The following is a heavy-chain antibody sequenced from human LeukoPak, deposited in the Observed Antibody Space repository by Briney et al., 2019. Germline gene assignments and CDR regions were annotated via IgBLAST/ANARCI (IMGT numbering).Heavy chain of an antibody. Sequence: PSETLSLTCAVYGGSFSGYYWSWIRQPPGKGLEWIGEINHSGSTNYNPSLKSRVTISVDTSKNQFSLKLSSVTAADTAVYYCARHAITMVRGVIGFDYWGQGTLVTVSS. CDR1: GGSFSGYY. D-gene: IGHD3-10*01. J-gene: IGHJ4*02. CDR2: INHSGST. V-gene: IGHV4-34*01. CDR3: ARHAITMVRGVIGFDY.